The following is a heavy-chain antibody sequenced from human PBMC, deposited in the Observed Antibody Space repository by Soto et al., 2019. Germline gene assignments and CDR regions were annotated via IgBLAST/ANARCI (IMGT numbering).Heavy chain of an antibody. Sequence: VQLVESGGGVVQPGRSLRLSCAASGFTFSSYGMHWVRQAPGKGLEWVAVISYDGSNKYYADSVKGRFTISRDNSKNTLYLQMNSLRAEDTAVYYCPSDRWSQMAGHDGYYYYCVMVVWVLGTTVTVSS. J-gene: IGHJ6*02. D-gene: IGHD6-19*01. CDR1: GFTFSSYG. V-gene: IGHV3-30*03. CDR3: PSDRWSQMAGHDGYYYYCVMVV. CDR2: ISYDGSNK.